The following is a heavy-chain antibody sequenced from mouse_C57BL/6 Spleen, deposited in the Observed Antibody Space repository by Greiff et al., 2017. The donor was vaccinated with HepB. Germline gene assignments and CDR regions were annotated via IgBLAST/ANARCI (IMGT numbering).Heavy chain of an antibody. J-gene: IGHJ1*03. CDR3: AREEDGDYYSYAGYFDD. V-gene: IGHV1-54*01. CDR2: INPGSGGT. D-gene: IGHD2-12*01. Sequence: QVQLQQSGAELARPGASVKMSCKASGYTFTNYLIAWVKQRPGQGLEWIGAINPGSGGTNYNEKFKGKATLTADKSSSTAYMQLSSLTSDDAAGDYCAREEDGDYYSYAGYFDDWGKGTTVTVSS. CDR1: GYTFTNYL.